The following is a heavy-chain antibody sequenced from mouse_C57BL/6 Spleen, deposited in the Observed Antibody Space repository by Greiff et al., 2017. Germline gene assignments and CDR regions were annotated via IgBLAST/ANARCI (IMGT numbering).Heavy chain of an antibody. CDR2: IYPRDGST. V-gene: IGHV1-85*01. CDR3: ARLGTTVVARGLDY. J-gene: IGHJ2*01. D-gene: IGHD1-1*01. Sequence: VKLMESGPELVKPGASVKLSCKASGYTFTSYDITWVKQRPGQGLEWIGWIYPRDGSTKYTEKFKGKGTLTVDTSSSTAYMELHSLTSEDSAVYDCARLGTTVVARGLDYWGQGTTLTVSS. CDR1: GYTFTSYD.